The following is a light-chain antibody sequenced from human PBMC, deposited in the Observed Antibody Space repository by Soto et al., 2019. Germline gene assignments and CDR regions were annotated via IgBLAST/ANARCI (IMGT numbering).Light chain of an antibody. CDR1: QNIRNNY. J-gene: IGKJ1*01. CDR3: QQCSYSPRT. Sequence: EIVLTQSPGTLSLSPGERATLSCRASQNIRNNYVAWYQQKPGQAPRLLIDDASIRATGIPDRFSGSGSERDFNLTISRLEPEDFAVYYCQQCSYSPRTFGQGTKVEIK. CDR2: DAS. V-gene: IGKV3-20*01.